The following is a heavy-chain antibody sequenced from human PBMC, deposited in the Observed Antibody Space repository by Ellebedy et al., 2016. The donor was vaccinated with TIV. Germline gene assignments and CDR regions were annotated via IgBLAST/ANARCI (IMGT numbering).Heavy chain of an antibody. J-gene: IGHJ4*02. CDR2: IHSDGRTT. D-gene: IGHD5-24*01. V-gene: IGHV3-74*01. CDR3: VRDQMGSSYPFDY. Sequence: GESLKISCAASGFSLSSYSMHWVRQAPGKGLVWVSRIHSDGRTTSYADSVKGRFTISRDSAKNMLYLQMNSLRAEDTAVFYCVRDQMGSSYPFDYWGQGTLVTVSP. CDR1: GFSLSSYS.